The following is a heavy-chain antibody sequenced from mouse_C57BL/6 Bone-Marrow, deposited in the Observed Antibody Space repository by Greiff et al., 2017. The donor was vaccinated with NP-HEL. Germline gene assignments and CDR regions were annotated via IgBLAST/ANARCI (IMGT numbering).Heavy chain of an antibody. Sequence: VQRVESGAELARPGASVKLSCKASGYTFTSYGISWVKQRTGQGLEWIGEIYPRSGNTYYNEKFKGKATLTADKSSSTAYMELRSLTSEDSAVYFCARHGGYWFAYWGQGTLVTVSA. CDR1: GYTFTSYG. J-gene: IGHJ3*01. CDR2: IYPRSGNT. V-gene: IGHV1-81*01. CDR3: ARHGGYWFAY.